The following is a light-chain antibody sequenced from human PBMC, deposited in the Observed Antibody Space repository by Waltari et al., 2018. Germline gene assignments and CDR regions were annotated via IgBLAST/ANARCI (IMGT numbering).Light chain of an antibody. J-gene: IGLJ1*01. V-gene: IGLV2-23*01. CDR1: STDLASYNL. Sequence: QSALSQPASASGSPGQSPTITCTGASTDLASYNLVAWYQHHPNRAPKLIIYEATKRPSGISHRFSGAKSGATASLRISGLQADDEADYYCCSYTGSSTSYGCGGGTKVTVL. CDR2: EAT. CDR3: CSYTGSSTSYG.